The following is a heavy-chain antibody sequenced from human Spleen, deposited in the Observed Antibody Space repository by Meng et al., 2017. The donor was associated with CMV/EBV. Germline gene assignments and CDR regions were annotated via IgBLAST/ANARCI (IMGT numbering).Heavy chain of an antibody. Sequence: GGSLGLSCAACGFTVSRDYMGWVRQAPGKGVEWVSIIYSDGSTYYADSVKGRFTISRDNSKNTLYRQMNNLRAEDTAVYYCARSLSTVNHHYCDSWGQGTLVTVSS. D-gene: IGHD4-17*01. CDR2: IYSDGST. CDR1: GFTVSRDY. V-gene: IGHV3-66*02. J-gene: IGHJ4*02. CDR3: ARSLSTVNHHYCDS.